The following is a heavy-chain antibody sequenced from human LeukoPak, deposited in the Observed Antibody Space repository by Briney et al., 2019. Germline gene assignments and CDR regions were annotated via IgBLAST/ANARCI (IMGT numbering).Heavy chain of an antibody. CDR1: GGSISSYY. V-gene: IGHV4-59*01. CDR2: IYYSGST. J-gene: IGHJ4*02. D-gene: IGHD3-22*01. CDR3: ARDGYYYDSSGYYPKFDY. Sequence: SETLSLTCTVSGGSISSYYWSWIRQPPGKGLEWIGYIYYSGSTNYNPSLKSRVTIAVDTSKNQFSLKLSSVTAADTAVYYCARDGYYYDSSGYYPKFDYWGQGTLVTVSS.